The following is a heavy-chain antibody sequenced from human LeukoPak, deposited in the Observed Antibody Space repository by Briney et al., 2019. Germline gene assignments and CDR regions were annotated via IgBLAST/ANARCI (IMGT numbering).Heavy chain of an antibody. Sequence: PGGSLRLSCAASGFTFTGYAMSWIRQAPGKGLEWVSVISDTGDNTYYADSVKGRFTIPRDNSKNTLYLQMNSLRAEDTAVYYCAIIIVVVPAATDYWGQGTLVTVSS. CDR3: AIIIVVVPAATDY. CDR1: GFTFTGYA. J-gene: IGHJ4*02. V-gene: IGHV3-23*01. D-gene: IGHD2-2*01. CDR2: ISDTGDNT.